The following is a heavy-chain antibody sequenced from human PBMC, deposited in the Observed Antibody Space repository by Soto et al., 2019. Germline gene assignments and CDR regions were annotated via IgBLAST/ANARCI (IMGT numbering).Heavy chain of an antibody. D-gene: IGHD3-22*01. V-gene: IGHV3-30*01. CDR1: GFTLSSYA. CDR3: ARDPGDYYDSSGYGSYFDY. J-gene: IGHJ4*02. CDR2: ISYDGSNK. Sequence: GGSLRVSCSASGFTLSSYAMHWVRQAPGKGLEWVAVISYDGSNKYYADSVKGRFTISRDNSKNTLYLQMNGLRAEDTAVYYCARDPGDYYDSSGYGSYFDYWGQGTLVTVSS.